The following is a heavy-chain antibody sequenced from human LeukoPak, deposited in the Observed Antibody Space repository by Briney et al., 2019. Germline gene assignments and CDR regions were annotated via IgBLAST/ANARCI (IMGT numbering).Heavy chain of an antibody. V-gene: IGHV4-34*01. J-gene: IGHJ4*02. CDR3: ARVSTRLYDFWRYYFDY. CDR1: GGSFSGYY. Sequence: SETLSLTCAVYGGSFSGYYWSWIRQPPGKGLEWIGEINHSGSTNYNPSLKSRVTISVDTSRNQFSLKLSSVTAADTAVYYCARVSTRLYDFWRYYFDYWGQGTLVTVSS. D-gene: IGHD3-3*01. CDR2: INHSGST.